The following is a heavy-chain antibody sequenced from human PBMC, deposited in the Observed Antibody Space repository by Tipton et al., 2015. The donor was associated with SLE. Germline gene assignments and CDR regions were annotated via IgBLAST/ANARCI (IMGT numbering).Heavy chain of an antibody. D-gene: IGHD5-12*01. CDR1: GGSFSGYY. CDR3: ARGPSGGATDARFDL. V-gene: IGHV4-34*01. CDR2: INHSGST. J-gene: IGHJ2*01. Sequence: TLSLTCAVYGGSFSGYYWSWIRQPPGKGLEWIGEINHSGSTNYNPSLKSRVTISVDTSKNQFSLKLSSVTAADTAVYYCARGPSGGATDARFDLWGRGTLVTVSS.